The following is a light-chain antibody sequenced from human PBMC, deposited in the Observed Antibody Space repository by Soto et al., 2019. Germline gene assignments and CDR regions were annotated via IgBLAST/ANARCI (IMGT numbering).Light chain of an antibody. V-gene: IGLV2-14*01. CDR3: SSYTSRSTWV. Sequence: QSALTQPASVSGSLGQSITISCTGTSSDVGDYNYVSWYQQHPGKAPKLMIYEVSNRPSGVSNRFSGSKSGNTASLTISGVQAEDEADYYCSSYTSRSTWVFGGGTKLTVL. CDR1: SSDVGDYNY. CDR2: EVS. J-gene: IGLJ3*02.